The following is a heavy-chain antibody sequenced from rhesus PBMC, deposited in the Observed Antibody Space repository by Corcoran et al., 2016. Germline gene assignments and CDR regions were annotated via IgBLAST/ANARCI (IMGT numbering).Heavy chain of an antibody. CDR2: IGGSSGST. D-gene: IGHD3-34*01. Sequence: QVQLQESGPGLVKPSETLSLTCAVSGYSIRSGYYWGWIRLPPGKGLGYIGYIGGSSGSTYYNPSLKSRVTISKDTSKNQFSLKLSSVTAADTAVYYCARGGWGDFDYWGQGVLVTVSS. CDR1: GYSIRSGYY. CDR3: ARGGWGDFDY. J-gene: IGHJ4*01. V-gene: IGHV4-99*02.